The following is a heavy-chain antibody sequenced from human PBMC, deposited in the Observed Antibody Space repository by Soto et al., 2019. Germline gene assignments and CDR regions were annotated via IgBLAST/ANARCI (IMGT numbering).Heavy chain of an antibody. D-gene: IGHD1-26*01. CDR3: ATDPGPWWELLA. CDR2: FDPEDGET. Sequence: ASLKVSCKVSGYTLTELSMHCVRQAPGKGLEWMGGFDPEDGETIYAQKFQGRVTMTEDTSTDTAYMELSSLRSEDTAVYYCATDPGPWWELLAWGQGTLVTVSS. CDR1: GYTLTELS. J-gene: IGHJ4*02. V-gene: IGHV1-24*01.